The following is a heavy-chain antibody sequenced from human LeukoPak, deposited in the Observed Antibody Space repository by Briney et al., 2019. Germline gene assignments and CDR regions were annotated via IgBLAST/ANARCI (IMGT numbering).Heavy chain of an antibody. J-gene: IGHJ4*02. V-gene: IGHV3-11*01. CDR2: ISSSDDTI. Sequence: GGSLRLSCAASGFTFSDYYMSWIRQAPGKGLQWISYISSSDDTIYYADSVKGRFTISRDNAKNSVFLQMNSLRAEDTAMYHCARGRNGYNTDWDYWGQGTLVTVSS. CDR3: ARGRNGYNTDWDY. CDR1: GFTFSDYY. D-gene: IGHD5-24*01.